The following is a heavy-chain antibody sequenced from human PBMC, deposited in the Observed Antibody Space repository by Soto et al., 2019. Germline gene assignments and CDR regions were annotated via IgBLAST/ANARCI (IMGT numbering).Heavy chain of an antibody. J-gene: IGHJ5*02. D-gene: IGHD2-15*01. Sequence: GGSLRLSCAASGFTFDDYGMSWVRQAPGKGLEWVSGINWNGGSTGYADSVKGRFTISRDNAKNSLYLQMNSLRAEDTALYHCARDYLDCSGGSCHNWFDPWGQGTLVTVSS. CDR1: GFTFDDYG. CDR3: ARDYLDCSGGSCHNWFDP. V-gene: IGHV3-20*01. CDR2: INWNGGST.